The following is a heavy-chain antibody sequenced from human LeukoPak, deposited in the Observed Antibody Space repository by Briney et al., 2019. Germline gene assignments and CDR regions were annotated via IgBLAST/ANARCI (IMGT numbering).Heavy chain of an antibody. CDR2: IRYDGSNK. V-gene: IGHV3-30*02. J-gene: IGHJ6*02. CDR3: AKDIYQLLSYYYGMDV. Sequence: PGGSLRLSCAASGFTFSSYGMHWVRQAPGKGLEWVAFIRYDGSNKYYADSVKGRFTISRDNSKNTLYLQMNSLRAEGTAVYYCAKDIYQLLSYYYGMDVWGQGTTVTVSS. D-gene: IGHD2-2*01. CDR1: GFTFSSYG.